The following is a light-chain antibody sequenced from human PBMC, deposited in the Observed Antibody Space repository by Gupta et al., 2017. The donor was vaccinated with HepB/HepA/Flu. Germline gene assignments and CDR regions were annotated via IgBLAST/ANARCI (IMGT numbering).Light chain of an antibody. CDR2: GKN. J-gene: IGLJ2*01. CDR1: SLRSYY. V-gene: IGLV3-19*01. Sequence: SSELTQDPAVSVAVGQTVRTTCQGDSLRSYYASWYQQKPGQAPVLVIYGKNNRPSGIPDRFSGSSSGNTASLTITGAQAEDEADYYCNSRDSSGNHVVFGGGTKLTVL. CDR3: NSRDSSGNHVV.